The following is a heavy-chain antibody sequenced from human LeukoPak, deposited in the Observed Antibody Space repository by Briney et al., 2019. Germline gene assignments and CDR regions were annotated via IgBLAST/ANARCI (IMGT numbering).Heavy chain of an antibody. Sequence: ASVKVSCKVSGYTLTELSMHLVRQVPGKGLEWMGGFDPEDGETIYAQKFQGRVTITADKSTSTAYMELSSLRSEDTAVYYCARGPGGYCSGGSCYGRIDYWGQGTLVTVSS. V-gene: IGHV1-24*01. J-gene: IGHJ4*02. D-gene: IGHD2-15*01. CDR2: FDPEDGET. CDR3: ARGPGGYCSGGSCYGRIDY. CDR1: GYTLTELS.